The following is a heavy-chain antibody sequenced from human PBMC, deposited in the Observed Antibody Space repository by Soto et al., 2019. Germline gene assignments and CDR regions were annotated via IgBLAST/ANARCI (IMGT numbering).Heavy chain of an antibody. V-gene: IGHV1-2*02. CDR1: GYTFTGYY. J-gene: IGHJ6*02. Sequence: ASVKVSCKASGYTFTGYYMHWVRQAPGQGLEWMGWINPNSGGTNYAQKFQGRVTMTRDTSISTAYMELSRLRSDDTAVYYCARVGWVGPYGSGRSHPNYYGMDVWGQGTTVTVS. CDR3: ARVGWVGPYGSGRSHPNYYGMDV. CDR2: INPNSGGT. D-gene: IGHD3-10*01.